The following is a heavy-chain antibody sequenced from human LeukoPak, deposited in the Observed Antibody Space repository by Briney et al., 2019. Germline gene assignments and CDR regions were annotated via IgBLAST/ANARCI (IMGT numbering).Heavy chain of an antibody. J-gene: IGHJ4*02. D-gene: IGHD3-22*01. CDR2: IYTSGST. CDR3: ARSPFYYDSSGLDY. Sequence: KSSETLSLTCTVSGGSISSGSYYWSWIRQPAGKGLEWIGRIYTSGSTNYNPSLKSRVTISVDTSKNQFSLKLSSVTAADTAVYYCARSPFYYDSSGLDYWGQGTLVTVSS. CDR1: GGSISSGSYY. V-gene: IGHV4-61*02.